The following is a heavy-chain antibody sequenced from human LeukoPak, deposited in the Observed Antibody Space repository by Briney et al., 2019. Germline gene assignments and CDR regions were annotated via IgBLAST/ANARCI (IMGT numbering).Heavy chain of an antibody. Sequence: GGSLRLSCAASGFTFNSYTIHWVRQAPGKGLEWVSSISSSSSYIYYADSVKGRFTISRDNAKNSLYLQMNSLRAEDTAVYYCARDALSGSYYVDYWGQGTLVTVSS. D-gene: IGHD3-10*01. CDR3: ARDALSGSYYVDY. CDR1: GFTFNSYT. J-gene: IGHJ4*02. V-gene: IGHV3-21*01. CDR2: ISSSSSYI.